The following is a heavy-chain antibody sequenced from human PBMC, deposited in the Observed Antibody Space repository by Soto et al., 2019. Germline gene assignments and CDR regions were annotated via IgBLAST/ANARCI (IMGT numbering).Heavy chain of an antibody. V-gene: IGHV1-69*13. CDR1: GGTFSSYA. CDR2: IIPIFSKA. D-gene: IGHD2-2*02. CDR3: ATRVVVVQAAINYYYYGMDV. J-gene: IGHJ6*02. Sequence: GASVKVSCKASGGTFSSYAFSGVRQAPGQGLEWMGGIIPIFSKADSAQKFQDRVTINADESTSTAYMELNSLRSEDTAVYYCATRVVVVQAAINYYYYGMDVWGQGTTVTVSS.